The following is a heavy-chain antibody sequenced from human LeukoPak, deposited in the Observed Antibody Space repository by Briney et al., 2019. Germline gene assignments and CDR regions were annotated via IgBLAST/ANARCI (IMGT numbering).Heavy chain of an antibody. V-gene: IGHV3-9*01. D-gene: IGHD3-22*01. Sequence: PGGSLRLSCAVSGFTFEDYAMHWVRQAPGKGLEWVSGISWNSGSIGYADSVKGRFTISRDNAKNSLYLQMNSLRAEDTALYYCAKSYYYDSSGYPFGHWGQGTLVTVSS. CDR2: ISWNSGSI. CDR1: GFTFEDYA. J-gene: IGHJ5*02. CDR3: AKSYYYDSSGYPFGH.